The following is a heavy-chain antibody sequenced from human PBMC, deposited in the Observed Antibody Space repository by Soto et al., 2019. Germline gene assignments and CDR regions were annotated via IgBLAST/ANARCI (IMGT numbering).Heavy chain of an antibody. CDR3: AKGGRQWLVTSDFNY. Sequence: VQLVESGGGVVQPGRSLRLSCAASGFTFSDYAMHWVRQAPGKGLEWVAVVSQDGRNTHYADSVKGRFTISGDSSKNTVSLEMTSLRAEDTAVYYCAKGGRQWLVTSDFNYWGQGALVTVSS. D-gene: IGHD6-19*01. V-gene: IGHV3-30*18. CDR2: VSQDGRNT. CDR1: GFTFSDYA. J-gene: IGHJ4*02.